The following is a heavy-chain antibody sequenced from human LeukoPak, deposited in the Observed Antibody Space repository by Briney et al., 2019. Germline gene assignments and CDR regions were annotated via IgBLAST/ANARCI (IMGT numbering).Heavy chain of an antibody. Sequence: GGSLRLSCAASGFSVSNTYMSWVRQAPGKGLEWVSVIYSGDSVVSTYYADSVKGRFTISRHNSKNTLYLQMSSLRAEDTAVYFCARSAARLRYYYAMDVWGQGTTVTVCS. D-gene: IGHD6-6*01. V-gene: IGHV3-53*04. CDR1: GFSVSNTY. CDR3: ARSAARLRYYYAMDV. J-gene: IGHJ6*02. CDR2: IYSGDSVVST.